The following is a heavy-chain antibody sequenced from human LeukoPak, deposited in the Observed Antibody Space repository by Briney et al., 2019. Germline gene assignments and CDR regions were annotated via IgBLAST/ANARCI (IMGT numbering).Heavy chain of an antibody. CDR1: GFTFSSYS. V-gene: IGHV3-21*01. CDR2: ISSSSSYI. CDR3: ASLPRWSWVPVAGYSYGSQSIDY. J-gene: IGHJ4*02. Sequence: PGGSLRLSCAASGFTFSSYSMNWVRQAPGKGLEWVSSISSSSSYIYYADSVKGRFTISRDNAKNSLYLQMNSLRAEDTAVYYCASLPRWSWVPVAGYSYGSQSIDYWGQGTLVTVSS. D-gene: IGHD5-18*01.